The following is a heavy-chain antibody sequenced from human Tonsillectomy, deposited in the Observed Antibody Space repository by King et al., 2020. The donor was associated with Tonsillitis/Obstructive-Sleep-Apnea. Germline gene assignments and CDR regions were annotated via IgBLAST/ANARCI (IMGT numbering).Heavy chain of an antibody. J-gene: IGHJ4*02. V-gene: IGHV3-15*07. CDR1: GFTFSNAW. Sequence: VQLVESGGGLVKPGGSLRLSCAASGFTFSNAWMNWVRQAPGKGLEWVGRIKSNPDGGTTDYAAPVKGRFTISRDDSKNMLYLQMNSLKTEDTAAYYCTTDLGDYWGQGILVTVSS. CDR3: TTDLGDY. CDR2: IKSNPDGGTT.